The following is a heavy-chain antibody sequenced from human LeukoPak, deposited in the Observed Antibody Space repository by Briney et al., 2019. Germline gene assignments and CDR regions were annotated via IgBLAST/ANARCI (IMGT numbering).Heavy chain of an antibody. D-gene: IGHD4-17*01. V-gene: IGHV1-46*01. CDR1: GYTFTSYY. CDR2: INPSAGST. Sequence: ASVKVSCKASGYTFTSYYMHWVRQAPGLGLEWMGIINPSAGSTNYAQKFQERVTITRDMSTSTAYMELSSLRSEDTAVYYCAGTVTYYYYYGMDVWGQGTTVTVSS. J-gene: IGHJ6*02. CDR3: AGTVTYYYYYGMDV.